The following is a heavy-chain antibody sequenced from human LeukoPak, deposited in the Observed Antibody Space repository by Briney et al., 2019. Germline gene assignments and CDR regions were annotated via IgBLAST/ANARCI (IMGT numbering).Heavy chain of an antibody. D-gene: IGHD5-18*01. J-gene: IGHJ5*02. CDR2: ISAYNGNT. Sequence: GASVKVSCKASGGTFSSYAISWVRQAPGQGLEWMGWISAYNGNTNYAQKLQGRVTMTTDTSTSTAYMELRSLRSDDTAVYYCARASTTRPRGYSYGYTGWFDPWGQGTLVTVSS. CDR1: GGTFSSYA. V-gene: IGHV1-18*01. CDR3: ARASTTRPRGYSYGYTGWFDP.